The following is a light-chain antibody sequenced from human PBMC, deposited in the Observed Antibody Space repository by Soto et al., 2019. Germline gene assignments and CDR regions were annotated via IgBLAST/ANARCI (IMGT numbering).Light chain of an antibody. CDR1: QSVSSTY. V-gene: IGKV3-20*01. J-gene: IGKJ2*01. Sequence: EIVLTQSPGTLSLSPGERATLSCRASQSVSSTYLAWYQQKPGQAPMLLIYGASSWATGIPDRFSGSGSGTDFTLTISRLEPEDFAVYYCQRYDISPFPFGQGTKLEIK. CDR3: QRYDISPFP. CDR2: GAS.